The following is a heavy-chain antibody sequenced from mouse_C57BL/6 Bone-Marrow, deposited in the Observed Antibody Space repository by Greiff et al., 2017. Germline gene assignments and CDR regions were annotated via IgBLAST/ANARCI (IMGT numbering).Heavy chain of an antibody. V-gene: IGHV1-82*01. J-gene: IGHJ2*01. CDR3: AGDNGGSCYYDFDY. CDR2: IYPGDGDT. Sequence: QVQLQQSGPELVKPGASVKISCKASGYAFSSSWMNWVKQRPGKGLEWIGRIYPGDGDTNYNGKFKGKATLTADKSSSTAYMQLSSLTSEDSAVYFCAGDNGGSCYYDFDYWGEGTTLTVSS. D-gene: IGHD1-1*01. CDR1: GYAFSSSW.